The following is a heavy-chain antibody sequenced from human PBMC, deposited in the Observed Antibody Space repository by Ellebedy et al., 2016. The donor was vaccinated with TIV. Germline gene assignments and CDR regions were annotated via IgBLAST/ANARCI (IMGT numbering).Heavy chain of an antibody. CDR3: AKDLRSTQGDGFDV. CDR2: ISWNSGII. CDR1: GFTFDDYA. J-gene: IGHJ3*01. V-gene: IGHV3-9*01. Sequence: SLKISXAASGFTFDDYAFHWVRQAPGKGLEWVSGISWNSGIIDYADSVKGRFTISRDNAKNALYLQMNSLRAEDTALYYCAKDLRSTQGDGFDVWGQGTMVTVSS.